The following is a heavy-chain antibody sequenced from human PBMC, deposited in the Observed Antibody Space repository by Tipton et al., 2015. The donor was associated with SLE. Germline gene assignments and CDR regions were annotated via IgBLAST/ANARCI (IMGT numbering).Heavy chain of an antibody. J-gene: IGHJ6*01. Sequence: GSLRLSCAASGFSLRSYAVSWVRQAPGKGLEWVSSVSAGGISTYYAASVTGRFTISRDISKNTLYLQMNSLRAEDTALYYCAKDTSPSLILDTDSAMDVWGQGTTVTVSS. D-gene: IGHD6-6*01. CDR1: GFSLRSYA. V-gene: IGHV3-23*01. CDR3: AKDTSPSLILDTDSAMDV. CDR2: VSAGGIST.